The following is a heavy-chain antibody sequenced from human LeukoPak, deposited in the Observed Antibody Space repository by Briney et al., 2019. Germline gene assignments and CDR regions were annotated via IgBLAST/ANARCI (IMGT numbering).Heavy chain of an antibody. V-gene: IGHV3-48*01. Sequence: VGSLRLSCAASGFTFSSYSMNWVGQAPGKGLGWVSYINSSSSTIYYADSVKGRFTISRDNAKNTLYLQMNSLSAEDTAVYYCASAALLGWSGPDAFDIWGQGPMVTVSS. D-gene: IGHD3-3*02. CDR2: INSSSSTI. CDR3: ASAALLGWSGPDAFDI. CDR1: GFTFSSYS. J-gene: IGHJ3*02.